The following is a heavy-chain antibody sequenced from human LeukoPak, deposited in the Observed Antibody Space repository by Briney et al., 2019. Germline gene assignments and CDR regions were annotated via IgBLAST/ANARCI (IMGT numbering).Heavy chain of an antibody. Sequence: SETLSLTCTVSGGSISSYYWSWIRQPPGKGLEWIGYIYYSGSTNYNPSLKSRVTISVDTSKNQFSLKLSSVTAADTAVYYCARAFGYDILTRFDPWGQGTLVTVSS. V-gene: IGHV4-59*01. D-gene: IGHD3-9*01. J-gene: IGHJ5*02. CDR1: GGSISSYY. CDR2: IYYSGST. CDR3: ARAFGYDILTRFDP.